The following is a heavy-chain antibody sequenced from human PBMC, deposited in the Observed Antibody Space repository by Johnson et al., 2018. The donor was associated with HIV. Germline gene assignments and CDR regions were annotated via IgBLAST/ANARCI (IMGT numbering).Heavy chain of an antibody. CDR2: IRLDGSNK. J-gene: IGHJ3*02. Sequence: QVQLVESGGGVVRPGESLRLSCAASGFTFSTYAMHWVRQAPGKGLEWVSFIRLDGSNKYYADSVKGRFTISRDNSKNTLYLQMGSLRDEDMAVYYCNTDAFDIWGQGTMVTVSS. CDR1: GFTFSTYA. V-gene: IGHV3-30*02. CDR3: NTDAFDI.